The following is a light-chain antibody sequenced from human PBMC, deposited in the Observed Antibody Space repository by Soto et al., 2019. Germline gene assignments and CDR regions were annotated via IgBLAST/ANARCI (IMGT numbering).Light chain of an antibody. V-gene: IGKV3-15*01. CDR3: QQYHNWPIT. CDR2: DAS. J-gene: IGKJ5*01. CDR1: QSVSSN. Sequence: EIVMAQAPATLSVSPGERATLSCRASQSVSSNLAWHQQKPGQAHRILMYDASTRATGIPARFSGSGSGTEFTLTISSLQSEDFAVYYCQQYHNWPITFGQGTRLEIK.